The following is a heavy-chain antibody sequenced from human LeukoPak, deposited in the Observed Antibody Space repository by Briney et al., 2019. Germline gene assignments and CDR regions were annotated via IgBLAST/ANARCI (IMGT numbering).Heavy chain of an antibody. D-gene: IGHD3-10*01. Sequence: PGGSLRLSCAASGFTFSSYSMNWVRQAPGKGLEWVSYISSSSSTIYHADSVKGRFTISRDNAKNSLYLQMNSLRDEDTAVYYCASTMVRGVIIKRGFDYWGQGTLVTVSS. CDR1: GFTFSSYS. CDR2: ISSSSSTI. V-gene: IGHV3-48*02. J-gene: IGHJ4*02. CDR3: ASTMVRGVIIKRGFDY.